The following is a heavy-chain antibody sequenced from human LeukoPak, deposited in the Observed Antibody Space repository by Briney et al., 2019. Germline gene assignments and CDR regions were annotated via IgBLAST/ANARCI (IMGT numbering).Heavy chain of an antibody. J-gene: IGHJ6*03. D-gene: IGHD6-13*01. Sequence: PSETLSLTCTVSGYSITSAYYWGWIRQPPGKGLEWIGEINHSGSTNYNPSLKSRVTISVDTSKNQFSLKLSSVTAADTAVYYCARLRPQQLVFHYYYYMDVWGKGTTVTISS. CDR1: GYSITSAYY. CDR3: ARLRPQQLVFHYYYYMDV. V-gene: IGHV4-38-2*02. CDR2: INHSGST.